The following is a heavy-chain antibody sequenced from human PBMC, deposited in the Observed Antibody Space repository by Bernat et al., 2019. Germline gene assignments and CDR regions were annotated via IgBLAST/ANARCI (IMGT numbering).Heavy chain of an antibody. CDR1: GFTFSSYA. J-gene: IGHJ4*02. D-gene: IGHD5-24*01. CDR2: ISYDGSNK. V-gene: IGHV3-30-3*01. Sequence: QVQLVESGGGVVQPGRSLRLSCAASGFTFSSYAMHWVRQAPGKGLEWVAVISYDGSNKYYADSVKGRFTNSRDNSKNTLYLQMNSLRAEDTAVYYCARDFLRERWLHRLDYWGQGTLVTVSS. CDR3: ARDFLRERWLHRLDY.